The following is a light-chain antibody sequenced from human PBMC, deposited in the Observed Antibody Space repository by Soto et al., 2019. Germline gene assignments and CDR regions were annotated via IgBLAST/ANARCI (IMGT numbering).Light chain of an antibody. J-gene: IGLJ2*01. CDR3: SAYTNANTLT. V-gene: IGLV2-14*03. CDR2: DVN. CDR1: SNDIGAYDY. Sequence: QSVVTQPASVSGSPGQSVTISCTGTSNDIGAYDYVSWYQQVPGKAPKLLIFDVNYRPSEISRRFSGSKSGNSASLTISALQPADEADYYCSAYTNANTLTFGGGTKLTVL.